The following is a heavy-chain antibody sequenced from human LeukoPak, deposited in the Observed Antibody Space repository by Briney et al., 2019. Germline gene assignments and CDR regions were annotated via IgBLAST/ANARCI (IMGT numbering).Heavy chain of an antibody. CDR3: AKDPQASSSIPYYFDY. CDR2: ISSSGSTI. V-gene: IGHV3-11*01. J-gene: IGHJ4*02. Sequence: PGGSLRLSCAASGFTFSDYYMSWIRQAPGKGLEWVSYISSSGSTIYYADSVKGRFTISRDNSKNTLYLQMNSLRAEDTAVYYCAKDPQASSSIPYYFDYWGQGTLVTVSS. D-gene: IGHD6-13*01. CDR1: GFTFSDYY.